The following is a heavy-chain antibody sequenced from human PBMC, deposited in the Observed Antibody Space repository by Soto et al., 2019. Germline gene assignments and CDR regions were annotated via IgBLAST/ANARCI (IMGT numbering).Heavy chain of an antibody. D-gene: IGHD2-2*01. V-gene: IGHV4-39*01. Sequence: QLQLQESSPGLVKPSETLSLTCSVSGGSISNSLNYWGWIRQPPGKGLEWIGTIYYTGNIYYNPSLKSRVTISIDTSRNQFSLRLSSVTDADTAVYYCARQGRCSISSCYDVGSPYNYFNPWGQGTLVTVST. CDR1: GGSISNSLNY. CDR3: ARQGRCSISSCYDVGSPYNYFNP. J-gene: IGHJ5*02. CDR2: IYYTGNI.